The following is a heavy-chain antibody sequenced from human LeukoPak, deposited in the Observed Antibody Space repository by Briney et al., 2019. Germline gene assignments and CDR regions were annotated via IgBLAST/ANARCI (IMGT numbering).Heavy chain of an antibody. V-gene: IGHV4-59*08. Sequence: SETLSLTCSVSAGSISGHYWSWIRQPPGKGLEWIGYIYYIGSANYNPSLKSRVTTSINTSKNQFSLKLTSVTTADTAVYYCARSQIWVYDYVRGSPQPTFDYWGQGTLVTVSS. CDR1: AGSISGHY. CDR3: ARSQIWVYDYVRGSPQPTFDY. J-gene: IGHJ4*02. CDR2: IYYIGSA. D-gene: IGHD3-16*01.